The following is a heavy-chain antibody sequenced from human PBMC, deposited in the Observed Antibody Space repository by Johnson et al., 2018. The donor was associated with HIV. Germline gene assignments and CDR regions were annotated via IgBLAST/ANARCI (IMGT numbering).Heavy chain of an antibody. CDR1: RFSVSDHY. D-gene: IGHD1-26*01. J-gene: IGHJ3*02. V-gene: IGHV3-30*03. CDR3: AREVGARGSDAFDI. Sequence: QVQLVESGGGVVQPGRSLRLSCAASRFSVSDHYMSWIHQAPGKGLEWVAVISYDGSNKYYAYSVKGRFIISRDNSKNTLYLQMDSLRPEDTAVYSCAREVGARGSDAFDIWGQVTMVTVSS. CDR2: ISYDGSNK.